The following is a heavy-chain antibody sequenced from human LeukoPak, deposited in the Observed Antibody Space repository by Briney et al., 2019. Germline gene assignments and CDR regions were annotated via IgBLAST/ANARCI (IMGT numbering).Heavy chain of an antibody. V-gene: IGHV4-59*01. Sequence: SETLSLTCTVSGGSLSSYYWSCIRQPPGKGLEWIGYIYYSGSTNYNPSLKSRVTISVDTSKNQFSLKLSSVTAADTAVYYCARDGMTNPWYFDLWGRGTLVTVSS. CDR1: GGSLSSYY. J-gene: IGHJ2*01. D-gene: IGHD4-11*01. CDR2: IYYSGST. CDR3: ARDGMTNPWYFDL.